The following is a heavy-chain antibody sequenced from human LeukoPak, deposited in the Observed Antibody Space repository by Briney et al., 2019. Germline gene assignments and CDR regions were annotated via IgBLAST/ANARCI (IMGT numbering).Heavy chain of an antibody. Sequence: SQTLSLTCTVSGDSISIGSYYSSWLRQPAGPGLEWIVHMNTTGYPKYNPSLKSRGTISVDTSNNQFSLRLSSVTAADTAVYYCARDWDYWGQGTLVTVS. J-gene: IGHJ4*02. V-gene: IGHV4-61*09. CDR2: MNTTGYP. CDR3: ARDWDY. CDR1: GDSISIGSYY.